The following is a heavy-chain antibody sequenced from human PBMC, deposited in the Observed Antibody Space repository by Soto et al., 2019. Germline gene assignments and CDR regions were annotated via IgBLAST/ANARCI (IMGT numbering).Heavy chain of an antibody. V-gene: IGHV3-23*01. J-gene: IGHJ4*02. Sequence: HPVGSLRLSCAASGFTFSSYAMSWVRQARGKGLEWVSAISGSGGSTYYADSVKGRFTISRDNSKNTLYLQMNSLRAEDTAVYYCANGCSSTSCYGTLFDYWGQGTLVTVSS. CDR2: ISGSGGST. CDR1: GFTFSSYA. D-gene: IGHD2-2*01. CDR3: ANGCSSTSCYGTLFDY.